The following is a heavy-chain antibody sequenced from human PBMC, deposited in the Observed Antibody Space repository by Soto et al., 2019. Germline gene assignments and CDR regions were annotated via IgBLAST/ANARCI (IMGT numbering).Heavy chain of an antibody. J-gene: IGHJ6*02. CDR2: ISYDGSNK. V-gene: IGHV3-30-3*01. D-gene: IGHD3-9*01. Sequence: GGSLRLSCAASGFTFSSYAMHWVRQAPGKGLEWVAVISYDGSNKYYADSVKGRFTISRDNSKNTLYLQMNSLRAEDTAVYYCARDLRDYDILTGYPDYGMDVWGQGTTVTVSS. CDR3: ARDLRDYDILTGYPDYGMDV. CDR1: GFTFSSYA.